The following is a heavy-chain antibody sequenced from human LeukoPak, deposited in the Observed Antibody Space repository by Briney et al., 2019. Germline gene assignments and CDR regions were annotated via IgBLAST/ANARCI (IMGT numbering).Heavy chain of an antibody. Sequence: GESLKISCKGSGYSFTSYWIGWVRQMPGKGLEWMGIIYPSDSDTRYSPSFQGQVTISADRSISTAYLQWSSLKASDTAIYYCARRARDETYYHGMDVWGQGTTVTVSS. D-gene: IGHD5-24*01. V-gene: IGHV5-51*01. CDR1: GYSFTSYW. CDR2: IYPSDSDT. J-gene: IGHJ6*02. CDR3: ARRARDETYYHGMDV.